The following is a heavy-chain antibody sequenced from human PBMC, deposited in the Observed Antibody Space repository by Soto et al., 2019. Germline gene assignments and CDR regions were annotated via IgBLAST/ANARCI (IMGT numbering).Heavy chain of an antibody. D-gene: IGHD1-1*01. CDR1: GAPISGFY. Sequence: PSETLSLTCTVSGAPISGFYWSWIRQSAGKGLEWIGRLYATGTTSYNPSLMSRVMMSVETSKKQFSLKLRSVTAADTAVYYCVRDGTKTLRDWFDPWGQGTSVTVSS. V-gene: IGHV4-4*07. CDR3: VRDGTKTLRDWFDP. J-gene: IGHJ5*02. CDR2: LYATGTT.